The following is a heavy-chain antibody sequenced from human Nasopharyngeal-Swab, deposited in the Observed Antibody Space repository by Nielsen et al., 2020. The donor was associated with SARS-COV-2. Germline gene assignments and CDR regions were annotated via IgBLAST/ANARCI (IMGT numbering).Heavy chain of an antibody. J-gene: IGHJ4*02. CDR2: IYYSGST. D-gene: IGHD6-19*01. V-gene: IGHV4-39*01. CDR1: GGSISSYY. CDR3: ARLGMSVAGTGFDY. Sequence: SETLSHTCTVSGGSISSYYWGWIRQPPGKGLEWIGSIYYSGSTYYNPSLKSRVTISVDTSKNQFSLKLSSVTAADTAVYYCARLGMSVAGTGFDYWGQGTLVTVSS.